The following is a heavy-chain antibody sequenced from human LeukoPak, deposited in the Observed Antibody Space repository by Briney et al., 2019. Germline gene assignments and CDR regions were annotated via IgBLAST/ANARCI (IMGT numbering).Heavy chain of an antibody. J-gene: IGHJ4*02. Sequence: PSETLSLTCTVSGGSVTSYYCNWIRQPAGKGLEWIGRIYSSGDTNYNPSPKSRITMSVDTSKNQFSLNLSSVTAADTAVYYCARDPFGSSLDYWGQGTLVTVSS. CDR1: GGSVTSYY. CDR2: IYSSGDT. D-gene: IGHD1-26*01. CDR3: ARDPFGSSLDY. V-gene: IGHV4-4*07.